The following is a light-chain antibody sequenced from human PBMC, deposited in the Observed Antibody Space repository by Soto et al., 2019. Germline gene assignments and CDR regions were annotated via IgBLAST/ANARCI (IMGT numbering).Light chain of an antibody. CDR1: QSVSSSY. CDR3: QRYDSLRT. V-gene: IGKV3-20*01. J-gene: IGKJ1*01. Sequence: PGTLSLSPGERATLSCRASQSVSSSYLAWYQQKPGQAPRLLIYGASNRATGIPDRFSGSGSGTDFTLTITRLEPEDFAMYYCQRYDSLRTFGQGTKVDIK. CDR2: GAS.